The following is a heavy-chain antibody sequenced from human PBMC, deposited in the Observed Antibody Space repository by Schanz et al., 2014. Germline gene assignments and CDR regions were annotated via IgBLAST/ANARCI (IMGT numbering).Heavy chain of an antibody. D-gene: IGHD1-26*01. CDR2: ISSSSDYI. V-gene: IGHV3-21*01. CDR3: VKDLQRELLRDDHYYGMDV. CDR1: GFTVSSNY. J-gene: IGHJ6*02. Sequence: EVQLVESGGGLVQPGGSLRLSCAASGFTVSSNYMSWVRQAPGKGLEWVSFISSSSDYINYADSVKGRFTISRVDAKNSVHLQMNSLRAEDTAVYYCVKDLQRELLRDDHYYGMDVWGQGTTVTVSS.